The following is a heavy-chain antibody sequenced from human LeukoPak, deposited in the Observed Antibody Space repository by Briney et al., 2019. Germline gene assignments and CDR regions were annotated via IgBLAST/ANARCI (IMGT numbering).Heavy chain of an antibody. CDR1: GFTFSSYS. CDR3: ASETTKDSSGYYGGAFDI. Sequence: GGSLRLSCAASGFTFSSYSMNWVRQAPGKGLEWVSSISSSSSYIYYADSVKGRFTISRDNAKNSLYLQMNSLRAEDTAVYYCASETTKDSSGYYGGAFDIWGQGTMVTVSS. D-gene: IGHD3-22*01. CDR2: ISSSSSYI. J-gene: IGHJ3*02. V-gene: IGHV3-21*01.